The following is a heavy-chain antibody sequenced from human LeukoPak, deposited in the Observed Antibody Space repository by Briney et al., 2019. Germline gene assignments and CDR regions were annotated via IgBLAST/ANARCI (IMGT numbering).Heavy chain of an antibody. CDR3: ATEGCSGGSCYPTGWFDP. CDR2: VDPEDGET. V-gene: IGHV1-69-2*01. CDR1: GYTFTDYY. J-gene: IGHJ5*02. D-gene: IGHD2-15*01. Sequence: ASVKVSCKVSGYTFTDYYMHWVQQAPGKGLEWMGLVDPEDGETIYAEEFQGRATITADTSTDTAYMELSSLRSEDTAVYYCATEGCSGGSCYPTGWFDPWGQGTLVTVSS.